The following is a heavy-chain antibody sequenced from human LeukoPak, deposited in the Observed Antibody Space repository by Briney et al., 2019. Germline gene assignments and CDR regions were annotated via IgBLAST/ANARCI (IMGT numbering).Heavy chain of an antibody. CDR1: VYTFTGYY. D-gene: IGHD5-12*01. J-gene: IGHJ4*02. CDR2: INPNSGGT. CDR3: AVYSGYEDYFDY. V-gene: IGHV1-2*06. Sequence: ASVKVSCKAYVYTFTGYYMHWVRQAPGQGLEWMGRINPNSGGTNYAQKFQGRVTMTRDTSISTAYMELSRLRSDDTAVYYCAVYSGYEDYFDYWGQGTLVTVSS.